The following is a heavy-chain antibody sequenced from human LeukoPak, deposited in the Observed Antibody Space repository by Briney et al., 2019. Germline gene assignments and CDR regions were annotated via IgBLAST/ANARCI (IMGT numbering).Heavy chain of an antibody. J-gene: IGHJ6*03. V-gene: IGHV4-39*07. CDR2: IYYSGST. D-gene: IGHD3-3*01. CDR3: AIGDFWSGYSRNYYYYYMDV. CDR1: GGSISSYY. Sequence: PSETLSLTCTVSGGSISSYYWGWIRQPPGKGLEWIGSIYYSGSTYYNPSLKSRVTISVDTSKNQFSLKLSSVTAADTAVYYCAIGDFWSGYSRNYYYYYMDVWGKGTTVTVSS.